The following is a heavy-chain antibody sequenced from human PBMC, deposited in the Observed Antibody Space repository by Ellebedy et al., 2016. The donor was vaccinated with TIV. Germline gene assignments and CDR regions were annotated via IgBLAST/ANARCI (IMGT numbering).Heavy chain of an antibody. CDR1: GGSISSGGYY. D-gene: IGHD3-10*01. CDR3: AMRPRGPRSDY. Sequence: MPSETLSLSCTVSGGSISSGGYYWSWYRPHPGKDLVWIGYIHCSGSTYYNPYLKSRVTIYVDTSKNQFSLKLRSVTAADTAVYYCAMRPRGPRSDYWGQGTLVTVS. CDR2: IHCSGST. V-gene: IGHV4-31*03. J-gene: IGHJ4*02.